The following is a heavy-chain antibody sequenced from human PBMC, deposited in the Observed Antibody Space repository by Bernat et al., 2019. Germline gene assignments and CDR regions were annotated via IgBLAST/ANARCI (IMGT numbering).Heavy chain of an antibody. Sequence: QVQLVQSGAEVKKPGSSVKVSCKASGGTFSSYAISWVRQAPGQGLEWMGGIIPIFGTANYAQKFQGRVTITADESTSTADMELRSLRYEDTAVYYCAGIYVWGSYRYRHWFDPWGQGTLVTVSS. D-gene: IGHD3-16*02. CDR2: IIPIFGTA. CDR3: AGIYVWGSYRYRHWFDP. V-gene: IGHV1-69*01. J-gene: IGHJ5*02. CDR1: GGTFSSYA.